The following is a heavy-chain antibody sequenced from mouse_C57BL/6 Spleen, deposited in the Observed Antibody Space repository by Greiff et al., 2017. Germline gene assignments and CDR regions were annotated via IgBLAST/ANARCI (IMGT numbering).Heavy chain of an antibody. Sequence: VQLQQSGAELVKPGASVKISCKASGYAFSSYWMNWVKQRPGKGLEWIGQIYPGDGDTNYNGKFKGKATLTADKSSSTAYMRLSSLTSEDSSVYFCASLAGTAWFAYWGQGTLVTVSA. D-gene: IGHD4-1*01. J-gene: IGHJ3*01. CDR2: IYPGDGDT. V-gene: IGHV1-80*01. CDR1: GYAFSSYW. CDR3: ASLAGTAWFAY.